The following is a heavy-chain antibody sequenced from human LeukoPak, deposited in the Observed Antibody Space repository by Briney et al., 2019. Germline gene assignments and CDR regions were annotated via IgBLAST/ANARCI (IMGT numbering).Heavy chain of an antibody. CDR2: IYYSGST. V-gene: IGHV4-31*03. CDR3: ASESSESLGRYFDY. J-gene: IGHJ4*02. D-gene: IGHD3-22*01. CDR1: GGSISSGGYY. Sequence: SETLSLTCTVSGGSISSGGYYWSWIRQHPGQGLEWIGYIYYSGSTYYNPSLKSRVTISVDTSKNQFSLKLSSVTAADTAVYYCASESSESLGRYFDYWGQGTLVTVSS.